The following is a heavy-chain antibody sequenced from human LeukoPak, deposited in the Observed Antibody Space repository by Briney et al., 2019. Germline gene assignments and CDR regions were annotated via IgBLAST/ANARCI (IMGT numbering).Heavy chain of an antibody. CDR3: AKDRGSGDYDY. Sequence: PGGSLRLSCAASGFTFSSYAMSWVRQTPGKGLEWVSHISVSGGNTYYADSVRGRITISRDNSKNTLYLQMNSLRPEDTAVYYCAKDRGSGDYDYWGQGTLVTVSS. J-gene: IGHJ4*02. CDR1: GFTFSSYA. CDR2: ISVSGGNT. D-gene: IGHD4-17*01. V-gene: IGHV3-23*01.